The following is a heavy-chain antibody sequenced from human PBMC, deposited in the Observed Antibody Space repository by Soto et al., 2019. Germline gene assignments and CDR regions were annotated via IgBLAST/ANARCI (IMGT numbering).Heavy chain of an antibody. J-gene: IGHJ6*03. V-gene: IGHV1-8*01. D-gene: IGHD2-15*01. Sequence: ASVKVSCKASGYTFTSYDINWVRQATGQGLEWMGWMNPNSGNTGYAQKFQGRVTMTRNTSISTAYMELGSLGSEDTAVYYCAREAPLIDVAARFWGYYYYYMDVWGKGTTVTVSS. CDR1: GYTFTSYD. CDR2: MNPNSGNT. CDR3: AREAPLIDVAARFWGYYYYYMDV.